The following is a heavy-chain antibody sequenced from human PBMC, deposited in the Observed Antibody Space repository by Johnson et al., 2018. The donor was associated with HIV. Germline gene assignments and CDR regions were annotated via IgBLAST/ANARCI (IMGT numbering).Heavy chain of an antibody. Sequence: VQLVESGGGVVQPGRSLRLSCAASGFTFSSYGMHWVRQAPGKGLEWVAVISYDGSNKYYADSVKGRFTISRDNSKNTLYLQMNSLRAEDTAVYYCARGGGSWWGTEIDTFDIGGQGTMVTVSS. J-gene: IGHJ3*02. CDR3: ARGGGSWWGTEIDTFDI. CDR2: ISYDGSNK. D-gene: IGHD2-15*01. V-gene: IGHV3-30*03. CDR1: GFTFSSYG.